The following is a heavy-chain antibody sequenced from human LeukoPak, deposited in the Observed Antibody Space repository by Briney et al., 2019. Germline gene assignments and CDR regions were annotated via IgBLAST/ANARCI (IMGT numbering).Heavy chain of an antibody. J-gene: IGHJ3*02. V-gene: IGHV3-7*04. CDR1: GITFSSYW. Sequence: GGSLRLSCAASGITFSSYWMSWVRQAPGKGLEWVANIKQDGSEKYYVDSVKGRFTISRDNAKNSLFLQMNSLRAEDTAVYYCARDWQWQQLDGDAFDIWGQGTMVTVSS. CDR3: ARDWQWQQLDGDAFDI. CDR2: IKQDGSEK. D-gene: IGHD6-13*01.